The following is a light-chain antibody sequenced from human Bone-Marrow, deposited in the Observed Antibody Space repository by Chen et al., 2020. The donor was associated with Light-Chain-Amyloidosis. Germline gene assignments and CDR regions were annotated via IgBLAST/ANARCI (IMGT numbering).Light chain of an antibody. J-gene: IGLJ2*01. CDR1: IIGTFNL. Sequence: QSALTQPASVSGSPGRSITISCTGTIIGTFNLVSWYQQNPGNATKLIIYEGSRRPSEVSDRFSGSTSGNTASLSISGLQTDDEADYYCCSYGGYSTFVFGGGTKLTVL. V-gene: IGLV2-23*03. CDR2: EGS. CDR3: CSYGGYSTFV.